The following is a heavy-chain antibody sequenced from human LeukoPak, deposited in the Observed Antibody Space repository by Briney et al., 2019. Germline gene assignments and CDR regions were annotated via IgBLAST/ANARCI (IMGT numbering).Heavy chain of an antibody. CDR2: ISSSGSNI. D-gene: IGHD3-10*02. J-gene: IGHJ6*04. CDR3: AELGITMIGGV. CDR1: GFTFSSYE. Sequence: GGSLRLSCAASGFTFSSYEMNWVRQAPGKGLEWVSYISSSGSNIYYADSVKGRFTISRDNAKNSLYLQMNSLRAEDTAVYYCAELGITMIGGVWGKGTTLTISS. V-gene: IGHV3-48*03.